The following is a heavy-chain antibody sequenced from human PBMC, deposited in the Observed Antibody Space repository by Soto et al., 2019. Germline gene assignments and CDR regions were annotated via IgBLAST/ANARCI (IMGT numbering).Heavy chain of an antibody. D-gene: IGHD5-18*01. V-gene: IGHV4-39*01. J-gene: IGHJ6*02. CDR1: AGSISSSSYY. CDR2: IYYSGST. Sequence: QLQLQESGPGLVKPSETLSLTCTVSAGSISSSSYYWGWIRQPPGKGLEWIGTIYYSGSTHHNPSLKSRVTISVDRSKNQFSLNLSAVSAADAAVYFCARMHTGYGMDVWGQGTTVTFSS. CDR3: ARMHTGYGMDV.